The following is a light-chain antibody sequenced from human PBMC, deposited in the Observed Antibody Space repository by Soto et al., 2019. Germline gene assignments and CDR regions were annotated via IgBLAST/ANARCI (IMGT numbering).Light chain of an antibody. Sequence: EIGMTQSPATLSVSPGERATLSCRASQSVSSNLAWYQQKPGQAPRLLIYGANTKATGIPARFSGSGSGTEFTLSISSLQSEDFAVYYCQQYNNWPPLTFGGGTKVEIK. V-gene: IGKV3-15*01. CDR3: QQYNNWPPLT. CDR2: GAN. CDR1: QSVSSN. J-gene: IGKJ4*01.